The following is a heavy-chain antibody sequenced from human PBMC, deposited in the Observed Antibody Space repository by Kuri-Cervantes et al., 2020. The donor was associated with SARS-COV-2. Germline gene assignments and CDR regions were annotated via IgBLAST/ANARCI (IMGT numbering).Heavy chain of an antibody. CDR1: GGSFSGYY. CDR2: INHSGST. Sequence: GSLRLSCAVYGGSFSGYYWSWIRQPPGKGLEWIGEINHSGSTNYNPSLKSRVTVSVDTSKNNFSLKLTSVTAADTAVYYCAREGSGWYRYFQHWGQGTLVTVSS. CDR3: AREGSGWYRYFQH. J-gene: IGHJ1*01. V-gene: IGHV4-34*01. D-gene: IGHD6-19*01.